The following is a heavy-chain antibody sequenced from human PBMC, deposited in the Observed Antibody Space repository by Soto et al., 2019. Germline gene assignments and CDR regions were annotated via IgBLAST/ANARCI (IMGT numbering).Heavy chain of an antibody. D-gene: IGHD4-17*01. CDR2: INAGNGNT. CDR1: GYTFTSYA. J-gene: IGHJ6*02. CDR3: ARTVGYDYGMDV. V-gene: IGHV1-3*01. Sequence: QVQLVQSGAEVKKPGASVKVSCKASGYTFTSYAMHWVRQAPGQRLEWMGWINAGNGNTKYSQKFQGRVTITRDTSASTAYMELSRLRSEDTAVYYCARTVGYDYGMDVWGQGTTVTVSS.